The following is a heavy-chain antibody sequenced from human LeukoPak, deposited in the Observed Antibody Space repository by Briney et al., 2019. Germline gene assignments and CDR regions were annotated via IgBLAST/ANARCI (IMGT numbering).Heavy chain of an antibody. CDR2: IIPILGIA. D-gene: IGHD6-13*01. J-gene: IGHJ6*02. CDR1: GGTFSSYA. V-gene: IGHV1-69*04. CDR3: AREGGSSSWSYYYGMDV. Sequence: ASVKVSCKASGGTFSSYAISWVRQAPGQGLEWMGRIIPILGIANYAQKFQGRVTITADKSTSTAYMELSSLRSEDTAVYYCAREGGSSSWSYYYGMDVWGQGTTVTVSS.